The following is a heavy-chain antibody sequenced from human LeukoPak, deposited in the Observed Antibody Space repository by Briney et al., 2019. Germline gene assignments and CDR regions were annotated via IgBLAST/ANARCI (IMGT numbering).Heavy chain of an antibody. V-gene: IGHV3-21*04. CDR2: ISETSSHT. J-gene: IGHJ4*02. D-gene: IGHD3-22*01. CDR3: AKTRDSSGYYFDY. CDR1: GFIFSSYS. Sequence: GGSLRLFCAASGFIFSSYSMNWVRQAPGKGLEWVSYISETSSHTYYADSVKGRFTISRDNSKNTLYLQMNSLRAEDTAVYYCAKTRDSSGYYFDYWGQGTLVTVSS.